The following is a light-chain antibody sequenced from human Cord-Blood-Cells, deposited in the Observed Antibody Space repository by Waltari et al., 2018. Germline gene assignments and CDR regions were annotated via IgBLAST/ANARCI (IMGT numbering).Light chain of an antibody. V-gene: IGLV3-19*01. J-gene: IGLJ1*01. CDR2: GKN. Sequence: SSELTQAPAVSVALGHTVRITCQGDSLRSYNASWYQQQPGQAPVFVIYGKNNRPSGIPDRFSGSSSGNTASLTITGAQAEDEADYYCNSRDSSGNHYVFGTGTKVTVL. CDR3: NSRDSSGNHYV. CDR1: SLRSYN.